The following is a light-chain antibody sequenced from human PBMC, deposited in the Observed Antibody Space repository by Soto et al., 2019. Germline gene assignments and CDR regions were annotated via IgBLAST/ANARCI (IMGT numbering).Light chain of an antibody. CDR2: DVS. V-gene: IGLV2-14*01. CDR3: SSYTSSSTYV. Sequence: QSALTQPASVSGSPGQSITISCTGTSSDVGGYNYVSWYQQHPGKAPKLMIYDVSNRPSGVSNRFSGSKSGKTASLTISGHQAEDEADYYCSSYTSSSTYVIGTGTKVTVL. J-gene: IGLJ1*01. CDR1: SSDVGGYNY.